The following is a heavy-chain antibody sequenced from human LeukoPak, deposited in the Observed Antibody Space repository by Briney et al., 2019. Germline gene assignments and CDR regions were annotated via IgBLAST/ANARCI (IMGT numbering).Heavy chain of an antibody. J-gene: IGHJ1*01. CDR1: GFTFSTSS. CDR2: ITSSSSYI. CDR3: ARGGAAAALR. V-gene: IGHV3-21*01. D-gene: IGHD6-13*01. Sequence: PGGSLRLSCAASGFTFSTSSLNWVRQAPGKGLEWVSSITSSSSYIYYADSVKGRFTISRDNAKNSLYLQMNSLRAEDTAVYYCARGGAAAALRWGQGTLVTVSS.